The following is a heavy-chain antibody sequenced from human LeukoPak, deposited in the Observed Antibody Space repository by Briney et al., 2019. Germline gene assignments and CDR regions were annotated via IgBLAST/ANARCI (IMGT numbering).Heavy chain of an antibody. D-gene: IGHD6-13*01. J-gene: IGHJ4*02. Sequence: GGSLRLSCAASGFTFSSYGMHWVRQAPGKGLEWVAFIRYDGSNKYYADSVKGRFTISRDNSKNTLYLQMNSLRAEDTAVYYCARGPIAADEPIDYWGQGTLVTVSS. CDR3: ARGPIAADEPIDY. CDR2: IRYDGSNK. V-gene: IGHV3-30*02. CDR1: GFTFSSYG.